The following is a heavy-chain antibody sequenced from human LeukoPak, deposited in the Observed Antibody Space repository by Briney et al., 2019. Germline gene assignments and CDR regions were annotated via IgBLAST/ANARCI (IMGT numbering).Heavy chain of an antibody. CDR1: GFTFSYYA. D-gene: IGHD3-10*01. CDR3: AKDRRGGGGDDAFDI. CDR2: VSGSGGSK. V-gene: IGHV3-23*01. Sequence: GGSLRLSCAASGFTFSYYAMSWVRQAPGKGLEWVAGVSGSGGSKDYGDSVKGRFTISRDNSKNTLYLQMNSLRAEDTAVYYCAKDRRGGGGDDAFDIWGQGTMVTVSS. J-gene: IGHJ3*02.